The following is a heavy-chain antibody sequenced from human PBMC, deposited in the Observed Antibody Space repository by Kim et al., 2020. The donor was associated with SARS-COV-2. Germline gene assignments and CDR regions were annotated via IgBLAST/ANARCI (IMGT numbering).Heavy chain of an antibody. CDR1: GVPVSSFY. CDR3: ARDGDGDSGGYSWAGFDH. V-gene: IGHV4-59*02. J-gene: IGHJ4*02. Sequence: SETLSLTCTVSGVPVSSFYWSWIRQTPGKGLEWIGYIHDSGSTNYNPSLKSRVTISVDTSKNQFSLKLTSVTAADTAVYYCARDGDGDSGGYSWAGFDHWGQGAQVTVS. D-gene: IGHD3-22*01. CDR2: IHDSGST.